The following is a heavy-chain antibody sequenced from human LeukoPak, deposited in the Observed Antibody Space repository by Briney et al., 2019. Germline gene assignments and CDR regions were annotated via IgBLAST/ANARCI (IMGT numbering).Heavy chain of an antibody. D-gene: IGHD2-15*01. J-gene: IGHJ4*02. V-gene: IGHV3-30*02. Sequence: GGSLRLSCAASGFTFSSYGMHWVRQAPGKGLEWVAFIRYDGSNKYYADSVKGRFTISRDNSKNTLYLQMNSLRAEDTAVYYCAKGPDGYCSGGSCYYFDYWGQGTLVTVSS. CDR1: GFTFSSYG. CDR3: AKGPDGYCSGGSCYYFDY. CDR2: IRYDGSNK.